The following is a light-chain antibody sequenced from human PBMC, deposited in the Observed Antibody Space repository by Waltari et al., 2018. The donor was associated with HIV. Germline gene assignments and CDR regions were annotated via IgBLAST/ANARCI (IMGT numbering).Light chain of an antibody. CDR2: RAS. CDR3: QHYNNWPPWT. CDR1: PSITSN. V-gene: IGKV3-15*01. Sequence: EVVMTQSPATLSVSPGERATLSCRASPSITSNLAWYQQKPGQPPRLLSYRASTRATGIPARFSGSGSGTEFTLTISSLQSEDFALYYCQHYNNWPPWTFGQGTKVEIK. J-gene: IGKJ1*01.